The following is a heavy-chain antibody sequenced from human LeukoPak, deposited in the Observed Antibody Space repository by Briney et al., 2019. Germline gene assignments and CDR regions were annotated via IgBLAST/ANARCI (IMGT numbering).Heavy chain of an antibody. CDR2: IYSGGNT. CDR3: ARRAGEYSHPYDY. J-gene: IGHJ4*02. V-gene: IGHV3-53*01. CDR1: GFTVSSNY. Sequence: GGSLRLSCAASGFTVSSNYMSWVRQAPGKGLEWVSVIYSGGNTYYADSVKGRFTISRDNSKNTVHLQMNSLRAEDTAMYYCARRAGEYSHPYDYWGQGTLVTVSS. D-gene: IGHD4-17*01.